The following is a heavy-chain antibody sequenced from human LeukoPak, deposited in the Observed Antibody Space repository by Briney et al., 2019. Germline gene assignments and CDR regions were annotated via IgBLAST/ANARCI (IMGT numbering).Heavy chain of an antibody. J-gene: IGHJ4*02. CDR3: ARLTRLSTSPDRYYLDY. D-gene: IGHD6-6*01. V-gene: IGHV4-4*09. CDR1: GDPISSYY. Sequence: SETLSLTCTVSGDPISSYYWSWIRQPPGKGLEWIGYICTSGGTNYIPSLKGRVTISIDTSKNQFSLKLSSVTAADSAVYYCARLTRLSTSPDRYYLDYRGQGTLVTVSS. CDR2: ICTSGGT.